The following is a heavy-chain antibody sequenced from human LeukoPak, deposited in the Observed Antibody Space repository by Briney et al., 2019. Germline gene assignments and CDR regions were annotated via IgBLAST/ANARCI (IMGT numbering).Heavy chain of an antibody. CDR2: ISRGGSTT. Sequence: GGSLRLSCAASGFTFSDYYMSWIRQAPGEGLEWVSYISRGGSTTYYADSVKGRFTISRDNAKNSLFLQTNSLRGEDTAVYYCARYYGSGFMDVWGQGTTVTVS. CDR3: ARYYGSGFMDV. V-gene: IGHV3-11*01. CDR1: GFTFSDYY. D-gene: IGHD3-10*01. J-gene: IGHJ6*02.